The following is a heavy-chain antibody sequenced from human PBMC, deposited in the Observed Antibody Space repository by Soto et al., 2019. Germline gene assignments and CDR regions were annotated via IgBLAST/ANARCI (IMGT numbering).Heavy chain of an antibody. Sequence: SETLSLTCTVSGGFINSGNYYWSWIRQPPGKGLEWIGYIFHTGSTYFNPSLRSRVSISIDTSKSHFSLKLTSVTAADTAMFYCARVSIAADGPFIDHWGQGALVTVSS. CDR1: GGFINSGNYY. J-gene: IGHJ4*02. D-gene: IGHD6-25*01. CDR2: IFHTGST. CDR3: ARVSIAADGPFIDH. V-gene: IGHV4-30-4*01.